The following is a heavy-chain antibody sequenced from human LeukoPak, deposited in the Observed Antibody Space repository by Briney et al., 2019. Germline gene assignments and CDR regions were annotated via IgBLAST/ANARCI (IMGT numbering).Heavy chain of an antibody. CDR2: INTDGSST. CDR3: ARDLDGYRSGNGA. D-gene: IGHD5-12*01. V-gene: IGHV3-74*01. CDR1: GFTFSNYW. J-gene: IGHJ5*02. Sequence: GSLRLSCAASGFTFSNYWMHWVRQAPGKGLVLVSRINTDGSSTDYADSVKGRFTISRDNAKNTLYLQMNSLRAEDTAVYYCARDLDGYRSGNGAWGQGTLVTVSS.